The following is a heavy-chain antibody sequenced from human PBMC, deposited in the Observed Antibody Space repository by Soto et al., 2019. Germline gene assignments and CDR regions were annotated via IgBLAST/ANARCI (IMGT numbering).Heavy chain of an antibody. CDR1: GYTFTSYG. J-gene: IGHJ3*02. CDR2: ISAYNGNT. D-gene: IGHD1-7*01. Sequence: GASVKVSCTASGYTFTSYGISWVRQAPGQGLEWMGWISAYNGNTNYAQKLQGRVTMTTDTSTSTAYMELRSLRSADTAVYYCARDVPQLAFWNYLVAAFDIWGQGTMVTVPS. CDR3: ARDVPQLAFWNYLVAAFDI. V-gene: IGHV1-18*01.